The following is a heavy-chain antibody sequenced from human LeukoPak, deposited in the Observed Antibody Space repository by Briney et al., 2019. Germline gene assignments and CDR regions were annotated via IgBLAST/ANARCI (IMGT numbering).Heavy chain of an antibody. V-gene: IGHV3-48*03. CDR2: ISSIGSTI. D-gene: IGHD2-15*01. CDR3: ARDCRVQYLDY. J-gene: IGHJ4*02. Sequence: GRSLRLSCAASGFTSSSYEINCVRQAPGKGLEWVSYISSIGSTIYYADSVKGRFTISRDNAKNSLYLQMNRLRAEDTAVDYCARDCRVQYLDYWGQGTMVTVSS. CDR1: GFTSSSYE.